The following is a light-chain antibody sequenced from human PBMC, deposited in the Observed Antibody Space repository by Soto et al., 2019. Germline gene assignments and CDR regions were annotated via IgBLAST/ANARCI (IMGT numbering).Light chain of an antibody. Sequence: NFMLTQPHSVSESPGKTVTISCTRSSGGIASNYVQWYQLRPGSAPTTVIYEDNQRPFGVPDRFSGSIDSSSNSASLTISGLKTEDEAHYFCQSYDSGNPWVFGGGTKVTVL. CDR1: SGGIASNY. CDR2: EDN. V-gene: IGLV6-57*04. J-gene: IGLJ3*02. CDR3: QSYDSGNPWV.